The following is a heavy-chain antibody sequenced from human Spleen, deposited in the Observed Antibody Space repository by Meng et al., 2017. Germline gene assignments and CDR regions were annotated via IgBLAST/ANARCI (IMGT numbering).Heavy chain of an antibody. D-gene: IGHD3-22*01. J-gene: IGHJ4*02. V-gene: IGHV4-61*01. Sequence: QGQLQQWGPGLGGPSETLSPTCTFSGGSVSSGSYYWSWIRQPPGKGLEWIGYIYYSGSTNYNPSLKSRVTISVDTSKNQFSLKLSSVTAADTAVYYCARGRYYYDSSGFDYWGQGTLVTVSS. CDR2: IYYSGST. CDR3: ARGRYYYDSSGFDY. CDR1: GGSVSSGSYY.